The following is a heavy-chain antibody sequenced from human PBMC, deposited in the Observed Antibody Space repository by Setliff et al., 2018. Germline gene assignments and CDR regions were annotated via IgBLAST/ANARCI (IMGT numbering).Heavy chain of an antibody. D-gene: IGHD2-15*01. CDR2: ISSSSSTV. Sequence: PGGSLRLSCAASGFTFRSYSMKWVRQAPGKGLEWVSYISSSSSTVYYADSVKGRFTISRDNANQSLYLQMNSLRAEDTAVYYCAKREIIAVTRWFDPWGQGTLVTVSS. CDR1: GFTFRSYS. J-gene: IGHJ5*02. V-gene: IGHV3-48*01. CDR3: AKREIIAVTRWFDP.